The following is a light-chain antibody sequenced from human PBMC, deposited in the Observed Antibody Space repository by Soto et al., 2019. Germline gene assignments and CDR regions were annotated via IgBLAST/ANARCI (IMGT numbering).Light chain of an antibody. CDR3: QQYNDWPRT. CDR2: GAS. Sequence: VMTQSAVTVSVSPGERATLSCRASQSVSSNLAWYQQKPGQAPGLLIYGASTRATGIPARFSGSGSGTEFTLTISSLQSEDFAVYYCQQYNDWPRTFGQGTKVDIK. J-gene: IGKJ1*01. CDR1: QSVSSN. V-gene: IGKV3-15*01.